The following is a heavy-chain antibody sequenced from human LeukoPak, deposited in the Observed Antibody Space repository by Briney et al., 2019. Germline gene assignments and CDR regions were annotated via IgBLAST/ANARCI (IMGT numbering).Heavy chain of an antibody. CDR2: ISYDGSNK. D-gene: IGHD2-21*01. CDR3: AREVVITAFDI. J-gene: IGHJ3*02. Sequence: ESGGGVVQPGRSLRLSCAASGFTFSSYAMHWVRQAPGKGLEWVAVISYDGSNKYYADSVKGRFTISRDNSKNTLYLQMNSLRAEDTAVYYCAREVVITAFDIWGQGTMVTVSS. V-gene: IGHV3-30*04. CDR1: GFTFSSYA.